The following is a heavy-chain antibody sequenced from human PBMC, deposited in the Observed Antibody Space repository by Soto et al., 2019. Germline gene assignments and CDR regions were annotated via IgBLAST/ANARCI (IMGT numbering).Heavy chain of an antibody. CDR2: ISAYNCHT. V-gene: IGHV1-18*01. CDR1: GYTFPSYG. D-gene: IGHD6-6*01. CDR3: ARAPEELVSSAFDY. Sequence: ASVKVSCMASGYTFPSYGISCSRQAPGQGLEWMGWISAYNCHTSYPQKLQDRVTMTTDTSTTTAYMDLSGLRADDTAGCYCARAPEELVSSAFDYWGQGTVVTVSS. J-gene: IGHJ4*02.